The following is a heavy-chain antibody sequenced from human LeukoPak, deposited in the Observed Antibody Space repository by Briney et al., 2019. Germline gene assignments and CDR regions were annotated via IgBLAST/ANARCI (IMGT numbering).Heavy chain of an antibody. Sequence: AXVKVSCKASGYTFTGYYMHWVRQAPGQGLEWMGRINPNSGGTNYAQKFKGRVTMTRDTSISKAYMEVSRLRADDTAVYYCARGSSRYGDYLIDYWGQGTLVTVSS. V-gene: IGHV1-2*06. CDR3: ARGSSRYGDYLIDY. J-gene: IGHJ4*02. CDR2: INPNSGGT. CDR1: GYTFTGYY. D-gene: IGHD4-17*01.